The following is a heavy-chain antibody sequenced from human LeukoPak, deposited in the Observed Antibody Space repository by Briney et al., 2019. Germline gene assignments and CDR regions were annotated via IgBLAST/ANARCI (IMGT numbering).Heavy chain of an antibody. CDR1: GGSISSSSYY. Sequence: SETLSLTCTVSGGSISSSSYYWSWIRQPPGKGLEWIGEINHSGSTNYNPSLKSRVTISVDTSKNQFSLKLSSVTAADTAVYYCASAPYDYVWGSYRRWFDYWGQGTLVTVSS. CDR2: INHSGST. D-gene: IGHD3-16*02. J-gene: IGHJ4*02. CDR3: ASAPYDYVWGSYRRWFDY. V-gene: IGHV4-39*07.